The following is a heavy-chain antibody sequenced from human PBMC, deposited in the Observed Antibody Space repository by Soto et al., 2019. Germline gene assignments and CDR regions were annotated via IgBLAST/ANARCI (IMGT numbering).Heavy chain of an antibody. J-gene: IGHJ5*02. Sequence: ASVKVSCKASGYTFTSYYMHWVRQAPGQGLEWMGIINPSGGSTSYAQKFQGRVTMTRDTSTSTVYMELSSLRSEDTAVYYCARDSSRRPYSSSSIPYSLVWFDPSGQGTLVTVSS. V-gene: IGHV1-46*01. D-gene: IGHD6-6*01. CDR2: INPSGGST. CDR3: ARDSSRRPYSSSSIPYSLVWFDP. CDR1: GYTFTSYY.